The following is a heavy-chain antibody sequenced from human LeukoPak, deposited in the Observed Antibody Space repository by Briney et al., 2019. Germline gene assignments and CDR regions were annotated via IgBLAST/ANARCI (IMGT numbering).Heavy chain of an antibody. Sequence: PSETLSLTCAVYGGSFSGYYWSWIRQPPGKGLEWSGEINHSGSTNYNPSLKSRVTISVDTSKNQFSLKLSSVTAADTAVYYCARGRGSSGWYGGFDYWGQGTLVTVSS. J-gene: IGHJ4*02. V-gene: IGHV4-34*01. CDR1: GGSFSGYY. D-gene: IGHD6-19*01. CDR3: ARGRGSSGWYGGFDY. CDR2: INHSGST.